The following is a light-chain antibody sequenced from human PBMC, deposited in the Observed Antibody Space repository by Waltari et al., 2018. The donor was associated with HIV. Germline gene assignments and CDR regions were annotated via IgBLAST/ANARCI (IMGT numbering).Light chain of an antibody. V-gene: IGLV2-11*01. CDR3: CSYAGRYTYV. J-gene: IGLJ1*01. CDR2: EVT. CDR1: SSDVVGYNY. Sequence: QSALTQPRSVSGSPGQSVTISCTGTSSDVVGYNYVSWYQHHPGKATKFMIYEVTRRPSGVPDRFSGSKSGNTASLTISGLQAEDEADYYCCSYAGRYTYVFGTGTKVTVL.